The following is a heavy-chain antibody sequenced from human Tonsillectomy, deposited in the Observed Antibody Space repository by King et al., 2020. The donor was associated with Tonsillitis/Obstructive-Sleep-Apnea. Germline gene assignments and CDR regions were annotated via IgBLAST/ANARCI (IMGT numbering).Heavy chain of an antibody. CDR1: GYTFTSYG. CDR2: ISVYNGNT. J-gene: IGHJ6*02. CDR3: ARDGTFEQLLVTASTLDYYYYYGMDV. Sequence: VQLVQSGAEVKKPGASVKVSCKASGYTFTSYGISWVRQAPGQGLEWMGWISVYNGNTNYAQKLQGRVTMTTDTSTSTAYMELRSLRSDDTAVYYCARDGTFEQLLVTASTLDYYYYYGMDVWGQGTTVTVSS. D-gene: IGHD6-19*01. V-gene: IGHV1-18*01.